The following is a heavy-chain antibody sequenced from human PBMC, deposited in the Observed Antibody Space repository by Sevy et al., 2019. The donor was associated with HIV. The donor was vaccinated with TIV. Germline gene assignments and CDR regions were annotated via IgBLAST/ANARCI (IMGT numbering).Heavy chain of an antibody. CDR3: ARHISFGELGSWFDP. Sequence: GGSLRLSCAASGFTVNSDYMSWVRQAPGKGLEWVSVVYSGGTTYYADSVKGRFTISRDDSKNILYLQMNSLRAEDTAVYYCARHISFGELGSWFDPWGQGTVVTVSS. CDR1: GFTVNSDY. V-gene: IGHV3-53*01. CDR2: VYSGGTT. J-gene: IGHJ5*02. D-gene: IGHD3-10*01.